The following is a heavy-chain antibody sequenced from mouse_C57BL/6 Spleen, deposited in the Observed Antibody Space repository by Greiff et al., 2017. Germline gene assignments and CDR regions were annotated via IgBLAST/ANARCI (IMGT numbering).Heavy chain of an antibody. Sequence: QVQLKQPGAELVKPGASVKLSCKASGYTFTSYWMHWVKQRPGRGLEWIGRIDPNSGGTKYNEKLKSKATLTVDKPSSTAYMQLSSLTSEDSAVYYCARRRDYSNYDWYFDVWGTGTTVTVSS. J-gene: IGHJ1*03. CDR3: ARRRDYSNYDWYFDV. V-gene: IGHV1-72*01. D-gene: IGHD2-5*01. CDR2: IDPNSGGT. CDR1: GYTFTSYW.